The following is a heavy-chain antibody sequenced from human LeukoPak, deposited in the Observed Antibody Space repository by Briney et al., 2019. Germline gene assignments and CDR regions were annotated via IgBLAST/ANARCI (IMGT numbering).Heavy chain of an antibody. CDR2: ISAYNGNT. Sequence: ASVKVSCKASGYTFTSYGISWVQQAPGQGLEWMGWISAYNGNTNYAQKLQGRVTMTTDTSTSTAYMELRSLRSDDTAVYYCARVVTIFGVVIMHDAFDIWGQGTMVTVSS. J-gene: IGHJ3*02. CDR3: ARVVTIFGVVIMHDAFDI. V-gene: IGHV1-18*01. D-gene: IGHD3-3*01. CDR1: GYTFTSYG.